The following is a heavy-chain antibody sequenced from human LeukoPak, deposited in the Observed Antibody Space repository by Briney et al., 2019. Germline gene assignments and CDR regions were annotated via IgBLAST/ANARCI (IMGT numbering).Heavy chain of an antibody. CDR3: ARGPNKYDGGNSGSAWFDP. Sequence: ASVKVSCKASGYTFTSYDINWVRQAIGQGLEWMGWMNPNSGNTGYAQKFQGRVTMTRNTSISTAYMELSSLRSEDTAVYHCARGPNKYDGGNSGSAWFDPWGQGTLVTVSS. CDR2: MNPNSGNT. J-gene: IGHJ5*02. D-gene: IGHD4-23*01. CDR1: GYTFTSYD. V-gene: IGHV1-8*01.